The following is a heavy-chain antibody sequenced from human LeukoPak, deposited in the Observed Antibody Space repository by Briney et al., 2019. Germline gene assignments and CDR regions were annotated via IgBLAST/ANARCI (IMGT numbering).Heavy chain of an antibody. V-gene: IGHV1-69*05. CDR3: ARARSGFGVVIKEHWFDP. CDR1: VGTFSSYA. CDR2: IIPLFCTA. Sequence: SEKVSCKASVGTFSSYAIIWVRQAPGQGLEWMGGIIPLFCTANYAQKFQGRVTITTDESTSTAYTALSRPRSEDTAVHYCARARSGFGVVIKEHWFDPWGQGTLVTVSS. J-gene: IGHJ5*02. D-gene: IGHD3-3*01.